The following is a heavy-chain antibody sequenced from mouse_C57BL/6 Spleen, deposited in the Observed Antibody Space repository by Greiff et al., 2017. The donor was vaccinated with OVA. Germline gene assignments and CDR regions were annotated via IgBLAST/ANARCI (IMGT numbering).Heavy chain of an antibody. Sequence: VKLMESGPGLVAPSQSLSITCTVSGFSLTSYGVSWVRQPPGKGLEWLGVIWGDGSTNYHSALISRLSISKDNSKSQVFLKLNSLQTDDTATYYCAKAIFTTVVASYYYAMDYWGQGTSVTVSS. D-gene: IGHD1-1*01. CDR1: GFSLTSYG. V-gene: IGHV2-3*01. CDR3: AKAIFTTVVASYYYAMDY. CDR2: IWGDGST. J-gene: IGHJ4*01.